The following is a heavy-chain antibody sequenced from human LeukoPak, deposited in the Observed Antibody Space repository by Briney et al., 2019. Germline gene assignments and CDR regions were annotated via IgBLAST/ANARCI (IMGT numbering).Heavy chain of an antibody. CDR2: IYYSGST. V-gene: IGHV4-59*01. Sequence: SETLSLTCTVSGGSISGYYWSWIRQPPGKGLEWIGYIYYSGSTNYNPSLKSRVTISVDTSKNQFSLKLSSVTAADTAVYYCARGANYYDSSYAFDIWGQGTMVTVSS. J-gene: IGHJ3*02. CDR3: ARGANYYDSSYAFDI. D-gene: IGHD3-22*01. CDR1: GGSISGYY.